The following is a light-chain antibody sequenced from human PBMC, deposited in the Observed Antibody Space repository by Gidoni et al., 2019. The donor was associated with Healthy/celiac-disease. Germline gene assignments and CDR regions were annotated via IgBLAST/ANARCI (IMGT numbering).Light chain of an antibody. CDR1: QGIRND. J-gene: IGKJ2*01. Sequence: DIQMTQSPSSLSASVGARVPITCRASQGIRNDLGWYKQQPGKAPKRLIYAASSLQSRVTSRFSGSGAGTEFTLKRSSLQHEEFATYNCLLHNSYPYTFGQGTKLEIK. V-gene: IGKV1-17*01. CDR2: AAS. CDR3: LLHNSYPYT.